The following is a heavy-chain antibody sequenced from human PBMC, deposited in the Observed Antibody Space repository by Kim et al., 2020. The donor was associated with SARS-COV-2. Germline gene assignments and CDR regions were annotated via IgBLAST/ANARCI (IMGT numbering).Heavy chain of an antibody. Sequence: SGPTLVNPTQTLTLTCSFSGFSLTPDRLVGVTWVRQPPGKALEWLALIYGNNEKRFNPSLKRRLTIAKDTTENRVVLRLTNVDPLDTGTYYCAHDSPGVYGFDVWGQGTTVTVSS. D-gene: IGHD2-8*01. J-gene: IGHJ6*02. CDR1: GFSLTPDRLVG. CDR2: IYGNNEK. CDR3: AHDSPGVYGFDV. V-gene: IGHV2-5*01.